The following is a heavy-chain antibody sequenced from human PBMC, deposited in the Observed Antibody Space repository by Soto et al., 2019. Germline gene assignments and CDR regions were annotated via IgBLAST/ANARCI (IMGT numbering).Heavy chain of an antibody. Sequence: QIQLLQSGAEVKKPGASVKVSCKASGYTFTNYGISWVRQAPGQGLEWMGWISAYNGNTKYAQKFQGRVTMTTDTSASTAYMELRSLRSDDTAVYYCARDWAGDSSGWYGPRDSWGQGTLVTVSS. CDR2: ISAYNGNT. D-gene: IGHD6-19*01. CDR3: ARDWAGDSSGWYGPRDS. J-gene: IGHJ4*02. CDR1: GYTFTNYG. V-gene: IGHV1-18*01.